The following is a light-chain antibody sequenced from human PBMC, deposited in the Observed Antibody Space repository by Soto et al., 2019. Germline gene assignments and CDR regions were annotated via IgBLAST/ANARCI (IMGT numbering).Light chain of an antibody. CDR3: VQVSCFRRK. V-gene: IGKV1-12*01. CDR2: AAS. CDR1: RGIGDR. J-gene: IGKJ1*01. Sequence: IQMTQSPSSRSAVVGQRVTITCRASRGIGDRLAWFQQKPGKAPQFLIQAASNLQSGVPSRFSGSGSETELILCVDCLLPEDISTYFCVQVSCFRRKFGQGPRWIS.